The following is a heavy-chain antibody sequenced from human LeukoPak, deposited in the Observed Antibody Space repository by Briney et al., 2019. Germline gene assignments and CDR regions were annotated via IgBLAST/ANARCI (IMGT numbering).Heavy chain of an antibody. CDR1: GYTLTELS. Sequence: GASVKVSCKVSGYTLTELSMHWVRQAPGKGLEWMGGFDPEDGETIYAQKFQGRVTITADESTSTAYMELSSLRSEDTAVYYCAREERILEWLYPPYYMDVWGKGTTVTVSS. D-gene: IGHD3-3*01. CDR3: AREERILEWLYPPYYMDV. V-gene: IGHV1-24*01. J-gene: IGHJ6*03. CDR2: FDPEDGET.